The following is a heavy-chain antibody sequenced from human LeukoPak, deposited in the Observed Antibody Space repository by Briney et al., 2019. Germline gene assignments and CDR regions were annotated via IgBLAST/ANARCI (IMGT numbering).Heavy chain of an antibody. CDR3: ARDLSYDFWSGYLDY. CDR2: ISSSGSTI. Sequence: GGSLRLSCAASGFTFSDYYMSWIGQAPGKGLEWVSYISSSGSTIYYADSVKGRFTISRDNAKNSLYLQMNSLRAEDTAVYYCARDLSYDFWSGYLDYWGQGTLLTVSS. D-gene: IGHD3-3*01. J-gene: IGHJ4*02. CDR1: GFTFSDYY. V-gene: IGHV3-11*04.